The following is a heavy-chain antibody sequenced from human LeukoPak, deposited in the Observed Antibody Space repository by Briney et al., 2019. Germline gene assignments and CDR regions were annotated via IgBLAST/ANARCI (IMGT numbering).Heavy chain of an antibody. CDR1: GGSISSYY. Sequence: SETLSLTCTVSGGSISSYYWSWIRQPAGKGLEWIGRIYTSGSTNYNPSLKSRVTISVDTSKNQFSLKLSSVTAADTAVYYCARETESGEGVGPLFDYWGQGTLVTVSS. CDR3: ARETESGEGVGPLFDY. V-gene: IGHV4-4*07. D-gene: IGHD7-27*01. CDR2: IYTSGST. J-gene: IGHJ4*02.